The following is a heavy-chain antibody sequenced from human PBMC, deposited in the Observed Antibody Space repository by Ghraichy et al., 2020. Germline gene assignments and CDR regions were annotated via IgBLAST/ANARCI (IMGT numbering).Heavy chain of an antibody. CDR3: ARDRRYCGNNCYLYYYYGMDL. D-gene: IGHD2-21*01. CDR1: GVSVSSNQ. Sequence: LSLTCAASGVSVSSNQMSWVRQAPGKGLEWVAILYSDGSVFYADTVRGRFTISRDDSRNTLYLQMNSLRAEDTAVYYCARDRRYCGNNCYLYYYYGMDLWGRGTTVTVSS. V-gene: IGHV3-53*01. CDR2: LYSDGSV. J-gene: IGHJ6*02.